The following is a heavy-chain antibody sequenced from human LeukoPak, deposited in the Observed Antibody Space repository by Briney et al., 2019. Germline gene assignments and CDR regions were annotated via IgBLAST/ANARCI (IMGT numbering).Heavy chain of an antibody. D-gene: IGHD1-1*01. CDR1: GGSFSGYY. CDR3: ARRRTTRTTGYFDY. V-gene: IGHV4-34*01. Sequence: SETLSLTCGVSGGSFSGYYWSWIRQSPGKGLEGIGEINESGSTDYNTSLMSRVTISLETSKNQFSLNLRSVTAADTAVYYCARRRTTRTTGYFDYWGQGTLVTVSS. CDR2: INESGST. J-gene: IGHJ4*02.